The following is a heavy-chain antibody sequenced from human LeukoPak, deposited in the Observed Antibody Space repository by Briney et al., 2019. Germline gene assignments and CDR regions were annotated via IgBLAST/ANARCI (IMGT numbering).Heavy chain of an antibody. D-gene: IGHD3-3*01. CDR3: ARDPYFDAFDM. CDR1: GFIFSSYW. Sequence: TGGPLRLSCVASGFIFSSYWMSWVRRAPGKGLEWVANIKDDGNEQYYVDSVRGRFTIFRDNAKNSLYLQMNSLRVEDTAMYYCARDPYFDAFDMWGQGTMVTVSS. V-gene: IGHV3-7*01. J-gene: IGHJ3*02. CDR2: IKDDGNEQ.